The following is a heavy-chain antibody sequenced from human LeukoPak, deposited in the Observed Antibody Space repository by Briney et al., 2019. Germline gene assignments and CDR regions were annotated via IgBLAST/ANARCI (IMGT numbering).Heavy chain of an antibody. CDR2: IYSDGST. D-gene: IGHD5-18*01. V-gene: IGHV3-66*01. CDR3: ARDPGYDYGYDY. Sequence: TGGSLRLSCGASGFPVSDNYMSWVRQAPGKGLGWVSVIYSDGSTYYADSVKGRFTISRDNSKNNVYLQRNSLRAEDTAVYYCARDPGYDYGYDYWGQGTLVTVSS. CDR1: GFPVSDNY. J-gene: IGHJ4*02.